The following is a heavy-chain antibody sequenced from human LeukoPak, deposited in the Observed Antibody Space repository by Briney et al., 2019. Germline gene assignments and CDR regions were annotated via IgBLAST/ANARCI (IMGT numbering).Heavy chain of an antibody. CDR1: GFTFSRYG. D-gene: IGHD3-9*01. V-gene: IGHV3-23*01. CDR3: AKDGGEYYDILTGYYPRLYYMDV. J-gene: IGHJ6*03. CDR2: ISGSGGST. Sequence: GGSLRPSCTASGFTFSRYGMSWVRQAPGKGLEWVSAISGSGGSTYYADSVKGRFTISRDNSKNTLYLQMNSLRAEDTAVYYCAKDGGEYYDILTGYYPRLYYMDVWGKGTTVTISS.